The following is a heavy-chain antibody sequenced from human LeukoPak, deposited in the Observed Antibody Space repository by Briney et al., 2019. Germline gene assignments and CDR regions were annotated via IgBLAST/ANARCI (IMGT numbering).Heavy chain of an antibody. V-gene: IGHV3-30*19. Sequence: PGGSLRLSCAASGFTFSSYGMHWVRQAPGKGLERVAVISYDGSNKYYADSVKGRFTISRDNSKNTLYLQMNSLRVEDTAVYYCARDQGYIAVVPAPIDYWGQGSLVTVSS. CDR2: ISYDGSNK. D-gene: IGHD2-2*01. CDR1: GFTFSSYG. J-gene: IGHJ4*02. CDR3: ARDQGYIAVVPAPIDY.